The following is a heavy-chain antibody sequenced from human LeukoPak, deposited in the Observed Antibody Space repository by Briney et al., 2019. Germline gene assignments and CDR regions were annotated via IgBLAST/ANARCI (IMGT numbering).Heavy chain of an antibody. CDR3: AREGNTGSQEGMDV. J-gene: IGHJ6*02. CDR2: IYSGGST. Sequence: GGSPRLSCAASGFTVSSNHMSWVRQAPGKGLEWVSVIYSGGSTYYADSVKGRFTISRDSSKNMLYLQMNSLRAEDTAVYYCAREGNTGSQEGMDVWGQGTTVTVSS. CDR1: GFTVSSNH. V-gene: IGHV3-53*01. D-gene: IGHD1-26*01.